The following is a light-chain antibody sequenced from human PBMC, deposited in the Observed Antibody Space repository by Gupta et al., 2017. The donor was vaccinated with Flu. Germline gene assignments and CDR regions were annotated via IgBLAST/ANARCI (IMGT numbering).Light chain of an antibody. CDR2: AAS. V-gene: IGKV3-20*01. Sequence: EGVLTQSPDTLSLSPGETATLSCRASQNVYSDYLAWYQQKPGQAPTLLIYAASRRAPGIPDRFSGRGSGTDFTLTISRLEPEDFAVYYCQQYGSSFTFGGGTKVEI. CDR3: QQYGSSFT. CDR1: QNVYSDY. J-gene: IGKJ4*01.